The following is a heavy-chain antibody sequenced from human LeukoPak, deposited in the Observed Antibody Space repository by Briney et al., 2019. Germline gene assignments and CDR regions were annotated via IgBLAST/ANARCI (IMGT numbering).Heavy chain of an antibody. D-gene: IGHD2-2*02. CDR2: IYYSGST. CDR3: ARGWGVGYCSSTSCYIVWDY. V-gene: IGHV4-30-4*08. J-gene: IGHJ4*02. CDR1: GGSISSGDYY. Sequence: SQTLSLTCTVSGGSISSGDYYWGWIRQPRGKGLEWIVYIYYSGSTYYNPSLKSRVTISVDTSKNQFSLKLSSVTATDTAVYYCARGWGVGYCSSTSCYIVWDYWGQGTLVTVSS.